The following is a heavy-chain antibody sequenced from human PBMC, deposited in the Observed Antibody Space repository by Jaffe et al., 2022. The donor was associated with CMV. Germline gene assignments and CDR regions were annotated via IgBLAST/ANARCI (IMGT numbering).Heavy chain of an antibody. Sequence: EVQLVESGGGLVKPGGSLRLSCAASGFTFSNAWMSWVRQAPGKGLEWVGRIKSKTDGGTTDYAAPVKGRFTISRDDSKNTLYLQMNSLKTEDTAVYYCTTAYYYDSSGYFFEDAFDIWGQGTMVTVSS. CDR1: GFTFSNAW. D-gene: IGHD3-22*01. CDR3: TTAYYYDSSGYFFEDAFDI. J-gene: IGHJ3*02. CDR2: IKSKTDGGTT. V-gene: IGHV3-15*01.